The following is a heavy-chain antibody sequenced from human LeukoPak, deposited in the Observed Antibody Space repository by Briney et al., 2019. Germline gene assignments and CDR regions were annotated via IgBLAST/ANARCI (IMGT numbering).Heavy chain of an antibody. V-gene: IGHV3-9*01. Sequence: GGSLRLSCAASGFTFDDYAMHWVRQAPGKGLEWVSGISWNSGSIGYADSVKGRFTISRDNPKNTLYLQMGSLRVEDTAVYYCARDGVATNDYWGQGTLVTVSS. CDR3: ARDGVATNDY. CDR2: ISWNSGSI. J-gene: IGHJ4*02. CDR1: GFTFDDYA. D-gene: IGHD5-24*01.